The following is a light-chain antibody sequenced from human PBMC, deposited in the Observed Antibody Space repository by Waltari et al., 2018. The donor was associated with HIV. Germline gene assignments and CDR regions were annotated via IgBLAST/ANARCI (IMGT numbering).Light chain of an antibody. CDR1: SSDIGGYKF. CDR2: DVS. CDR3: SSFTSLRILV. V-gene: IGLV2-14*03. J-gene: IGLJ2*01. Sequence: QSALTQPASVSGSPGQSITISCTGTSSDIGGYKFVSWYQQHPGNAPKLLIYDVSNRPSGVSDRFSGSKSGNTASLTISGLQPEDEADYHCSSFTSLRILVFGGGTKLTL.